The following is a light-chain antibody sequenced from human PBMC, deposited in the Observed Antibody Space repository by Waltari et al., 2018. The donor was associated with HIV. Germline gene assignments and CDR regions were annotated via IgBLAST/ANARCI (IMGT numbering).Light chain of an antibody. J-gene: IGKJ1*01. CDR2: GAS. CDR1: QSVTKN. Sequence: EVVLTQSPATVSVSPGGRVILSCRASQSVTKNLAWYQQKHGQAPRLVIWGASTRAAGVPARFTGRGSGTQFTLTISSLQSEDFAIYYCQQYHNYWTFGQGSK. CDR3: QQYHNYWT. V-gene: IGKV3-15*01.